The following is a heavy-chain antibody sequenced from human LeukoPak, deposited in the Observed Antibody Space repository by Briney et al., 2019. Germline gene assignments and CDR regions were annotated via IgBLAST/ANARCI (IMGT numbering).Heavy chain of an antibody. V-gene: IGHV4-39*01. D-gene: IGHD6-19*01. Sequence: SETLSLTCTVSGGSISSSSYYWGWIRQPPGKGLEWIGSIYYSGSTYYNPSLKSRVTISVDTSKNQFSLKLSSVTAADTAVYYCARHSPGSGWYILWGQGTLVTVSS. J-gene: IGHJ4*02. CDR2: IYYSGST. CDR1: GGSISSSSYY. CDR3: ARHSPGSGWYIL.